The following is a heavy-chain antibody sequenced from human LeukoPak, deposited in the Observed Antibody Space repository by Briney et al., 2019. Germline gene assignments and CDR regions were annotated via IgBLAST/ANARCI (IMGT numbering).Heavy chain of an antibody. CDR1: GGSISSYY. V-gene: IGHV4-59*08. D-gene: IGHD4-17*01. CDR3: ARRGADDYGDYGFDF. CDR2: IFYRGST. Sequence: SSETLSLTCTVSGGSISSYYWTWIRQPPGEGLEWIGYIFYRGSTNYNPSLKSRVTISVDTSKNQFSLKLNSVTAADTAVYYCARRGADDYGDYGFDFWGQGTLVTVSS. J-gene: IGHJ4*02.